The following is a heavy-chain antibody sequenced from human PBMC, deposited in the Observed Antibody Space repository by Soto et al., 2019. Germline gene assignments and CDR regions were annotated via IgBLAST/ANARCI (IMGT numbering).Heavy chain of an antibody. Sequence: GASVKVSCKASGYTFTSYGISWVRQAPGQGLEWMGWIRAYNGNTNYAQKLQGGVTMTTDTSTSTAYMELSSLRSEDTAVYYCASNGYSSTWHSWFDPWGQGTLVTVSS. CDR1: GYTFTSYG. CDR2: IRAYNGNT. J-gene: IGHJ5*02. D-gene: IGHD6-13*01. V-gene: IGHV1-18*01. CDR3: ASNGYSSTWHSWFDP.